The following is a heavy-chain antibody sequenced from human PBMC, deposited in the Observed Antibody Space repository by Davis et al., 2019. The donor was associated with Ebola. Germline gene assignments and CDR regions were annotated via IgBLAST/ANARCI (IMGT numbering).Heavy chain of an antibody. D-gene: IGHD3-16*01. J-gene: IGHJ5*02. CDR3: ARGASPFDP. Sequence: GGSLRLSCAASGFTFRSYEMNWVRQAPGKGLEWVSYISSSGSTIYYADSVKGRFTISRDNAKNSLYLQMNSLRAEDTAVYYCARGASPFDPWGQGTLVTVSS. CDR1: GFTFRSYE. CDR2: ISSSGSTI. V-gene: IGHV3-48*03.